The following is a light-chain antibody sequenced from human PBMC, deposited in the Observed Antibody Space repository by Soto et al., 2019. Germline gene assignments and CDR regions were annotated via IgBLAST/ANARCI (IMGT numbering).Light chain of an antibody. V-gene: IGKV3-20*01. CDR3: KQYASSPLT. J-gene: IGKJ4*01. CDR2: GAS. CDR1: QSVRSNY. Sequence: EIVLTQSPGTLSLSSGERATLSCRASQSVRSNYLAWYQQKPGQAPRLLIYGASSRATGIPDRFSGSGSGTDFTLTISRLEPQDFAVYYCKQYASSPLTFGGGTKVEIK.